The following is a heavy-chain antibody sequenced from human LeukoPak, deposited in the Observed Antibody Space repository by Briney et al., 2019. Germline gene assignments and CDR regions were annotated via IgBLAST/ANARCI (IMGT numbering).Heavy chain of an antibody. V-gene: IGHV4-59*01. D-gene: IGHD4-11*01. Sequence: SETLSLTCTVSGGSISSYYWSWIRQPPGKGLEWIGYIYYSGSTNYNPSLRSRVTTSVDTSKNQFSLKLSSVTAADTAVYYCARADYPTHDFDYWGQGTLVTVSS. CDR3: ARADYPTHDFDY. J-gene: IGHJ4*02. CDR1: GGSISSYY. CDR2: IYYSGST.